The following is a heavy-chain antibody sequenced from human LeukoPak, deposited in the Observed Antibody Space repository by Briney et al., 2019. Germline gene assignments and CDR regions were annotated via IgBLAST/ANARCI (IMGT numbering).Heavy chain of an antibody. CDR2: INHSGST. CDR3: ARAHPIVVVPAAIRGGLDY. D-gene: IGHD2-2*02. J-gene: IGHJ4*02. CDR1: GGSFSGYY. V-gene: IGHV4-34*01. Sequence: SETLSLTCAVYGGSFSGYYWSWIRQPPGKGLEWIGEINHSGSTNYNPSLKRRVTISVDPSKNQFSLKLSSVPAADTAVYYCARAHPIVVVPAAIRGGLDYWGQGTLVTVSS.